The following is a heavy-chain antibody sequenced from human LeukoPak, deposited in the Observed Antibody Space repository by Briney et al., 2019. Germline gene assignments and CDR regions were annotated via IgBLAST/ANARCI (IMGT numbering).Heavy chain of an antibody. D-gene: IGHD1-26*01. V-gene: IGHV3-73*01. J-gene: IGHJ4*02. CDR3: TSRGGDFDY. Sequence: GGSLRLSCAASGFTFSGSAMHWARQASGKGLEWVGRIRSKANSYATAYAASVKGRFTISRDDSKNTAYLQMNSLKTEDTAVYYCTSRGGDFDYWGQGTLVTVSS. CDR1: GFTFSGSA. CDR2: IRSKANSYAT.